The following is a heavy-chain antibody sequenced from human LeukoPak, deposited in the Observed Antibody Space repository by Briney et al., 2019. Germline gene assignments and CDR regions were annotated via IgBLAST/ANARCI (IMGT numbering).Heavy chain of an antibody. J-gene: IGHJ6*02. D-gene: IGHD2-21*02. CDR3: ARGAGGNSHYYYYYGMDV. CDR2: INHSGST. Sequence: PSETLSLTCAVYGGSFSGYYWSWIRQPPGKGLEWIGEINHSGSTNYNPSLKCRVTISVDTSKNQFSLKLSSVTAADTAVYYCARGAGGNSHYYYYYGMDVWGQGTTVTVSS. CDR1: GGSFSGYY. V-gene: IGHV4-34*01.